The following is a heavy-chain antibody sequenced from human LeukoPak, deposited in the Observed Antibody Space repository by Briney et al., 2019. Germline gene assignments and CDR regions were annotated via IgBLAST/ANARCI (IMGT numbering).Heavy chain of an antibody. V-gene: IGHV4-4*02. J-gene: IGHJ4*02. Sequence: PSGTLSLTCAVSGGSISSSNWWSWVRQPPGKGLEWIGEIYHSGSTNYNPSLKSRVTISVDKSKNQFSLKLSSVTAADTAVYYCARVVVVTALYYFDYWGQGTLVTVSS. CDR2: IYHSGST. CDR1: GGSISSSNW. D-gene: IGHD2-21*02. CDR3: ARVVVVTALYYFDY.